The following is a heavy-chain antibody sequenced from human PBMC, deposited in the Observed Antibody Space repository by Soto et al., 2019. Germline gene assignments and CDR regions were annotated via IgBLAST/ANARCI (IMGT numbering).Heavy chain of an antibody. CDR2: IYSGGST. D-gene: IGHD2-15*01. V-gene: IGHV3-66*01. CDR1: GFTVSSNY. Sequence: EVQLVESGGGLVQPGGSLRLSCAASGFTVSSNYMSWVRQAPWKGLECVSVIYSGGSTYYADSVKGRFTISRDNSEHTLYLQMNSLRAEYTAVYYCARTCSGGTCSFDYWGQGTLVPVSS. J-gene: IGHJ4*02. CDR3: ARTCSGGTCSFDY.